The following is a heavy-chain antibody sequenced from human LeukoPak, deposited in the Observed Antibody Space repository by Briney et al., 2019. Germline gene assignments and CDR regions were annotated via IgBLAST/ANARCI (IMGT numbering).Heavy chain of an antibody. D-gene: IGHD2-2*01. Sequence: GGSLRLSCAVSGFTLSSYAMSWARQAPGKGLEWVSGIGGSGGSTYYADSVKGRFTISRDNSKNTLYLQMNSLRAEDTAVYYCAKDGRSTTPGYWGQGTLVTVSS. J-gene: IGHJ4*02. CDR3: AKDGRSTTPGY. CDR1: GFTLSSYA. V-gene: IGHV3-23*01. CDR2: IGGSGGST.